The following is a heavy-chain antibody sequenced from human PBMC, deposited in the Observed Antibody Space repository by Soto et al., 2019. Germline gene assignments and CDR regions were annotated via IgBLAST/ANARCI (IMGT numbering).Heavy chain of an antibody. D-gene: IGHD2-21*01. J-gene: IGHJ6*02. V-gene: IGHV3-66*01. CDR3: AYIIVEASAIHSDGKDV. CDR2: IYSGGST. Sequence: GESLKISCAASGFTVSSNYMSWVRQAPGKGLEWVSVIYSGGSTYYADSVKGRFTISRDNSKNTLYLQMNSLRAEDTAVYYCAYIIVEASAIHSDGKDVSSQGTTVTGSS. CDR1: GFTVSSNY.